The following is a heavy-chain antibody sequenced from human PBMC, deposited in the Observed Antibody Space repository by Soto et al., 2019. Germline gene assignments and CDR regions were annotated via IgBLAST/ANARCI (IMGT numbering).Heavy chain of an antibody. Sequence: SETLSLTCTVSGGSISSYYWSWIRQPPGKGLEWIGYIYYSGSTNYNPSLKSRVTISVDTSKNQFSLKLSSVTAADTAVYYCARLNPDMPYSSSWYYFDYWGQGTLVTVSS. V-gene: IGHV4-59*08. CDR3: ARLNPDMPYSSSWYYFDY. CDR1: GGSISSYY. D-gene: IGHD6-13*01. J-gene: IGHJ4*02. CDR2: IYYSGST.